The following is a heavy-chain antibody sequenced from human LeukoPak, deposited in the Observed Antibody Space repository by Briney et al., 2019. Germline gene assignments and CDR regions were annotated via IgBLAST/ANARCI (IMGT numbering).Heavy chain of an antibody. CDR2: ISSNSGTT. Sequence: GGSLRLSCAASGFSFSNYVMTWVRQAPGKGLEWVSGISSNSGTTYYADSVKGRFTISRDNSKNTLYLQMNSLRAEDTAVYYCAKRVHSASWYAAFDYWGQGTLVTVSS. J-gene: IGHJ4*02. CDR1: GFSFSNYV. CDR3: AKRVHSASWYAAFDY. D-gene: IGHD6-13*01. V-gene: IGHV3-23*01.